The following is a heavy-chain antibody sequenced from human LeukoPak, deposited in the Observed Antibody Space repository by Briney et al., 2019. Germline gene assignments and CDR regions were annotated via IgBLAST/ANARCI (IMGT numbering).Heavy chain of an antibody. CDR3: ASSEWNYAR. CDR1: GGSIRSYY. CDR2: IHYSGNT. D-gene: IGHD1-7*01. V-gene: IGHV4-59*08. J-gene: IGHJ4*02. Sequence: SETLCLSCTVSGGSIRSYYWSWMRQPPGKGLEWIGYIHYSGNTNYNPSLKSRVTISLGTSRPQFSLKLTSVTAADTAVYYCASSEWNYARWGQGILVTVSS.